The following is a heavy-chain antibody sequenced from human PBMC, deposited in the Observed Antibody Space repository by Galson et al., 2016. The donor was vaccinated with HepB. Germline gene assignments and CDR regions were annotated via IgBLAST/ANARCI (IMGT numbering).Heavy chain of an antibody. CDR2: INTDGSST. J-gene: IGHJ6*02. CDR1: GFNFRNYW. V-gene: IGHV3-74*01. D-gene: IGHD6-6*01. CDR3: ARSPLSNIAAPWWDYYYGMDV. Sequence: SLRLSCAASGFNFRNYWMHWVRQAPGKGLVWVSRINTDGSSTSYADSVKGRITISRDNAKNTLYLQMNSLRAEDTAVYYCARSPLSNIAAPWWDYYYGMDVWGQGTTVTVSS.